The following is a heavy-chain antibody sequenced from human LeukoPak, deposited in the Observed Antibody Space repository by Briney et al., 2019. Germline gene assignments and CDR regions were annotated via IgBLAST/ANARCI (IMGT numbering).Heavy chain of an antibody. CDR3: ASSIVVVPAAPDAFDI. J-gene: IGHJ3*02. CDR2: IIPIFGTA. CDR1: GGTFSSYA. V-gene: IGHV1-69*13. D-gene: IGHD2-2*01. Sequence: SVKVSCKASGGTFSSYAISWVRQAPGQGLEWMEGIIPIFGTANYAQKFQGRVTITADESTSTAYMELSSLRSEDTAVYYCASSIVVVPAAPDAFDIWGQGTMVTVSS.